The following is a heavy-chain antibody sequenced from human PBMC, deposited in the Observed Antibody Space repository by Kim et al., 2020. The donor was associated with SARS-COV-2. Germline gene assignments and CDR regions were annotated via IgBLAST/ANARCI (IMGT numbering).Heavy chain of an antibody. V-gene: IGHV1-18*04. CDR3: ARSPVLEWYYYGMDV. CDR2: ISAYNGNT. Sequence: ASVKVSCKASGYTFTSYGISWVRQAPGQGLEWMGWISAYNGNTNYAQKLQGRVTMTTDTSTSTAYMELRSLRSDDTAVYYCARSPVLEWYYYGMDVWGQGTTVTVSS. J-gene: IGHJ6*02. D-gene: IGHD2-8*01. CDR1: GYTFTSYG.